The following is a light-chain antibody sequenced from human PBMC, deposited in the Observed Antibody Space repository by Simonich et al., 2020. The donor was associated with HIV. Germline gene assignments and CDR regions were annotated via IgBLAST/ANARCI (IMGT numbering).Light chain of an antibody. CDR3: SSYTSSRSLI. Sequence: QSALTQPASVSGSPGQWITISCTGTSSDVGSYNYVSWYQHHPGKAPKLMFYDVNRRPSGVSTRFSGSKSGYTASLTISGLQAEDEADYYCSSYTSSRSLIFGGGTKLTVL. V-gene: IGLV2-14*03. CDR2: DVN. J-gene: IGLJ2*01. CDR1: SSDVGSYNY.